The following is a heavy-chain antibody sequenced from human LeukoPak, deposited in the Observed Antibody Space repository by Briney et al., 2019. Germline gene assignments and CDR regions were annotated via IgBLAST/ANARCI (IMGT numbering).Heavy chain of an antibody. V-gene: IGHV4-34*01. CDR2: INHSGST. CDR3: ARAGYGDYWYYYYGMDV. D-gene: IGHD4-17*01. Sequence: SETLSLTCAVYGGSFSGCYWSWIRQPPGKGLEWIGEINHSGSTNYNPSLKSRVTISVDTSKNQFSLKLSSVTAADTAVYYCARAGYGDYWYYYYGMDVWGKGTTVTVSS. J-gene: IGHJ6*04. CDR1: GGSFSGCY.